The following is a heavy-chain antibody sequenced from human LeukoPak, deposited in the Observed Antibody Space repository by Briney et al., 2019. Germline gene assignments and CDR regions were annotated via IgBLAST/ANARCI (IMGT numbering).Heavy chain of an antibody. CDR3: AREEGSGFDY. CDR2: IKHDGSEK. CDR1: GFTFSIYW. J-gene: IGHJ4*02. Sequence: GGSLRLSCAASGFTFSIYWMSWVRQAPGKGLEWVANIKHDGSEKYYVDSVKGRFTISRDNAKNSLYLQMNSLRAEDTAVYYCAREEGSGFDYWGQGTLVTVSS. D-gene: IGHD6-19*01. V-gene: IGHV3-7*01.